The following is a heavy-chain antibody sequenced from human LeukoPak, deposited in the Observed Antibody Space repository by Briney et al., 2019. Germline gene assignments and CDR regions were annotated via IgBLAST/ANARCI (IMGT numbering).Heavy chain of an antibody. CDR1: GYTFTGYY. J-gene: IGHJ4*02. V-gene: IGHV1-2*06. CDR3: ARVDHSGYSYGLAPNFDY. Sequence: ASVKVSCKASGYTFTGYYMHWVRQAPGQGLEWMGRISSNSGGTNYAQKFQGRVTVTRDTSINTAYMELSRLRSDDTAVYYCARVDHSGYSYGLAPNFDYWGQGTLVTVSS. CDR2: ISSNSGGT. D-gene: IGHD5-18*01.